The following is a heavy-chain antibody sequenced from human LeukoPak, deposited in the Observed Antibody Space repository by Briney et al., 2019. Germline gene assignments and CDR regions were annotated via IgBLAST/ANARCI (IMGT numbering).Heavy chain of an antibody. V-gene: IGHV3-30*18. J-gene: IGHJ3*02. CDR3: AKDFGEAAFDI. CDR1: GFTFSTYD. CDR2: ISYDGSDK. Sequence: SLPDTPAASGFTFSTYDTHWVRQAPGKGLEWVAIISYDGSDKYYADSVKGRFTISRDNSKNTLYLQMNSLRAEDTAVYYCAKDFGEAAFDIWGERPIHTVSS. D-gene: IGHD3-10*01.